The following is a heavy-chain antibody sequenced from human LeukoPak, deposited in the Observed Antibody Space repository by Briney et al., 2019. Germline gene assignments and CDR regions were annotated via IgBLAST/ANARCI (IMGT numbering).Heavy chain of an antibody. CDR2: ISSSSSYI. CDR1: GFTVSSYY. CDR3: ARDVGRMDV. V-gene: IGHV3-21*01. D-gene: IGHD1-26*01. Sequence: GGSLRLSCAASGFTVSSYYMSWVRQAPGKGLEWVSSISSSSSYIYYADSVKGRFTISRDNAKNSLYLQMNSLRAEDTAVYYCARDVGRMDVWGQGTTVTVSS. J-gene: IGHJ6*02.